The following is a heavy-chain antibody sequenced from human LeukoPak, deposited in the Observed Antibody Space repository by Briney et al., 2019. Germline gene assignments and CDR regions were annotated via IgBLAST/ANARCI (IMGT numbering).Heavy chain of an antibody. V-gene: IGHV3-23*01. J-gene: IGHJ4*02. CDR2: ISGSGGST. CDR3: AKSIYHDFWSGIPFDY. Sequence: GGSLRLSCAASGFTFSSYAMSWVRQAPGKGLEWVSTISGSGGSTYYADAVKGRFTISRDNSKNTKNTLYLQMNSLRAEDTAVYYCAKSIYHDFWSGIPFDYWGQGTLVTVSS. D-gene: IGHD3-3*01. CDR1: GFTFSSYA.